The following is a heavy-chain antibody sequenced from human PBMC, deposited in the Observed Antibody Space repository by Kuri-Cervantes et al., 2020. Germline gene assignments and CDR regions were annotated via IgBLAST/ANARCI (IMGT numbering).Heavy chain of an antibody. V-gene: IGHV3-64*02. CDR2: VSSNGGST. J-gene: IGHJ3*02. D-gene: IGHD3-10*01. CDR3: ARVFYGSGRLNDAFDI. CDR1: GFTFSSYS. Sequence: GGSLRLSCAASGFTFSSYSMNWVRQAPGKGLEYVSAVSSNGGSTYYADSVKGRFSISRDNSKNTLYLRMGRLRAEDMAVYYCARVFYGSGRLNDAFDIWGQGTMVTVSS.